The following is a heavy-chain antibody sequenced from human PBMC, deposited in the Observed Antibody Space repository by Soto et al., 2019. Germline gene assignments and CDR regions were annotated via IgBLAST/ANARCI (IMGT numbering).Heavy chain of an antibody. CDR1: GYSFTNYW. CDR3: ARVEYGSPRGFDH. D-gene: IGHD3-10*01. CDR2: IYPGEADT. Sequence: GGYLKISCKGSGYSFTNYWIVWVLPLPGKGLEWMGIIYPGEADTRYSPSFQGQVSISADNSISTAYLQWSSLEASDTAIYFCARVEYGSPRGFDHWGQGTLVTVSS. V-gene: IGHV5-51*01. J-gene: IGHJ4*02.